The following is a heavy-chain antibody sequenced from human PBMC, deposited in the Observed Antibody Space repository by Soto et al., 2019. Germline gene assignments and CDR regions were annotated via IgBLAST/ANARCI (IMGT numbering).Heavy chain of an antibody. D-gene: IGHD6-13*01. CDR1: GGTFSSYA. V-gene: IGHV1-69*13. J-gene: IGHJ3*02. Sequence: SVKVSCKASGGTFSSYAISWVRQAPGQGLEWMGGIIPIFGTANYAQKFQGRVTITADESTSTAYMELSSLRSEDTAVYYCAGDPVAAPGTAFDIWGQGTMVTVSS. CDR2: IIPIFGTA. CDR3: AGDPVAAPGTAFDI.